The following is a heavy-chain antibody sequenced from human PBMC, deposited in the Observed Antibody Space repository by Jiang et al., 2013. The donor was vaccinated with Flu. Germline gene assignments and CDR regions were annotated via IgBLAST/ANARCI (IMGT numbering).Heavy chain of an antibody. CDR3: ARIRYGDYSYYLDF. CDR2: IYYSGST. Sequence: GLVKPSETLSLTCTVSGGSISSSSYYWGWIRQPPGKGLEWIGSIYYSGSTYYNPSLKSRVTISVDTSKNQFSLKMRSVTAADTAVYYCARIRYGDYSYYLDFWGQGTLVTVSS. V-gene: IGHV4-39*07. D-gene: IGHD4-17*01. CDR1: GGSISSSSYY. J-gene: IGHJ4*02.